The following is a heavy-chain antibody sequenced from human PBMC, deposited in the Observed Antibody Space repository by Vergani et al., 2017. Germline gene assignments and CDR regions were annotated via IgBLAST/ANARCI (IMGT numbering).Heavy chain of an antibody. V-gene: IGHV4-59*01. CDR3: AGDYGGNSWGDAFDI. CDR2: IYYSGST. D-gene: IGHD4-23*01. Sequence: QVQLQESGPGLVKPSETLSLTCTVSGGPISSYYWSWIRQPPGKGLEWIGYIYYSGSTNYNPSLKSRVTISVDTSKNQFSLKLRSVTAADTAVFYCAGDYGGNSWGDAFDIWGQGTMVTVSS. J-gene: IGHJ3*02. CDR1: GGPISSYY.